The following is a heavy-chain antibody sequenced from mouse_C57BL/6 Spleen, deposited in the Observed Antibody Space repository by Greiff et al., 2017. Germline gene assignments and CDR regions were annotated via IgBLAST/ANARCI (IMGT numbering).Heavy chain of an antibody. V-gene: IGHV1-26*01. CDR3: ARSTIRGLYAMDY. Sequence: EVQLQQSGPELVKPGASVKISCKASGYTFTDYYMNWVKQSHGKSLEWIGDINPNNGGTSYNQKFKGKATLTVDKSSSTAYMELRSLTSEDSAVYYCARSTIRGLYAMDYWGQGTSVTVSS. D-gene: IGHD1-1*02. J-gene: IGHJ4*01. CDR2: INPNNGGT. CDR1: GYTFTDYY.